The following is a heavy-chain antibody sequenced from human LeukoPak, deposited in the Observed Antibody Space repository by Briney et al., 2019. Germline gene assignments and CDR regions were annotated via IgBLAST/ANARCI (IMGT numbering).Heavy chain of an antibody. Sequence: GGSLRLSCAASGFTVSSSYMSWVRQAPGKGLEWVGVITYDGDTRYFEDSVKGRFTISRDTSKSTLYLQMNSLGAEDTAVYYCVKEQGSGYYRTADYWGQGALVTVSS. D-gene: IGHD3-10*01. J-gene: IGHJ4*02. V-gene: IGHV3-30*18. CDR3: VKEQGSGYYRTADY. CDR2: ITYDGDTR. CDR1: GFTVSSSY.